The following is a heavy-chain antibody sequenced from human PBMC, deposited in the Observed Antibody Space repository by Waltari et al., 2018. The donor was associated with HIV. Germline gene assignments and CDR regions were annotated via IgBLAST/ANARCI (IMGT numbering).Heavy chain of an antibody. D-gene: IGHD3-10*01. V-gene: IGHV4-31*03. CDR1: GGSISSSGFY. CDR3: ARDYGSGRGGGMDV. J-gene: IGHJ6*02. Sequence: QVQLQESGPGLVKPSQTLSLTCPVSGGSISSSGFYWSWIRQHPGKGLEWIGNIYYTGSTYYNPSLKSRVTISIDTSNNQFSLNLSSVTAADTAVYYCARDYGSGRGGGMDVWGQGTTVTVSS. CDR2: IYYTGST.